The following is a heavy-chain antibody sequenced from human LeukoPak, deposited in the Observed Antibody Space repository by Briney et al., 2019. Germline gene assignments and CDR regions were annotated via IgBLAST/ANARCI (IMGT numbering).Heavy chain of an antibody. CDR1: GGSISSSGYY. D-gene: IGHD4-23*01. V-gene: IGHV4-39*07. J-gene: IGHJ2*01. Sequence: SETLSLTCTVSGGSISSSGYYWGWIRQPPGKGLEWIGEIYHSGSTNYNPSLKSRVTISVDKSKNQFSLKLSSVTAADTAVYYCARDRDYGGNNGWYFDLWGRGTLVTVSS. CDR3: ARDRDYGGNNGWYFDL. CDR2: IYHSGST.